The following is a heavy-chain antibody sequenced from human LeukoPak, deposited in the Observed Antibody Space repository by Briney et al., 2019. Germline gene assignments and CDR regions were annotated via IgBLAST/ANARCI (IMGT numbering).Heavy chain of an antibody. CDR2: IYYSGST. CDR1: GGSISSGGYY. J-gene: IGHJ5*02. Sequence: KPSETLSLTCTVSGGSISSGGYYWSWIRQHPGKGLEWIGYIYYSGSTYYNPSLKSRVTISVDTSKNQFSLKLSSVTAADTAVYYCARDKGEGSLALHWFDPWGQGTLVTVSS. V-gene: IGHV4-31*03. D-gene: IGHD3-10*01. CDR3: ARDKGEGSLALHWFDP.